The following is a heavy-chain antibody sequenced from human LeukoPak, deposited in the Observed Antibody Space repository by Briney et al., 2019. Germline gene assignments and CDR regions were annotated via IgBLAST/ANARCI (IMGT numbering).Heavy chain of an antibody. J-gene: IGHJ3*02. D-gene: IGHD6-19*01. V-gene: IGHV4-34*01. CDR3: ARSTTRYSSGWYPDAFDI. CDR2: INHSGST. Sequence: PSETLSLTCAVYGGSFSGYYWSWIRQPPGKELEWIGEINHSGSTNYNPSLKSRVTISVDTSKNQFSLKLSSVTAADTAVCYCARSTTRYSSGWYPDAFDIWGQGTMDTVSS. CDR1: GGSFSGYY.